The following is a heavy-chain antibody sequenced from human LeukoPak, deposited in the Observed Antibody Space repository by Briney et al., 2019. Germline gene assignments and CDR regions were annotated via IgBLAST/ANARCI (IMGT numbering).Heavy chain of an antibody. CDR3: ARVMASRQWLVQGGYYYYGMDV. V-gene: IGHV1-3*01. CDR2: INAGNGNT. D-gene: IGHD6-19*01. CDR1: GYTFTSYA. J-gene: IGHJ6*02. Sequence: ASVKVSCKASGYTFTSYAMHWVRQAPGQRLEWMGWINAGNGNTKYSQKFQGRVTITRDTSASTAYMELSSLRSEDTAVYYCARVMASRQWLVQGGYYYYGMDVWGQGTTATVSS.